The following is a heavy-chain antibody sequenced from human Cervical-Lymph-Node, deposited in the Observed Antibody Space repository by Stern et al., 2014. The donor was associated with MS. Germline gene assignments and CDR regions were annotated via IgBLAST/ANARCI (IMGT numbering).Heavy chain of an antibody. J-gene: IGHJ4*02. Sequence: MQLEESGAEVKKPGASVKVSCEASGYTFTSYYIHWVRQAPGHGLEWMGIISPSGGSTTYAQKFEGRVSMTRDTSTSTLYMELSSLRSEDTAVYYCARGARYFDYWGQGTLVTVSS. CDR2: ISPSGGST. CDR3: ARGARYFDY. V-gene: IGHV1-46*03. CDR1: GYTFTSYY.